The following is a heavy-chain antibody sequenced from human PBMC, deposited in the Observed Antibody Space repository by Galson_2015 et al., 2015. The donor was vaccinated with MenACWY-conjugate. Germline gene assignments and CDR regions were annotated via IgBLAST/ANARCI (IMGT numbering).Heavy chain of an antibody. J-gene: IGHJ4*02. V-gene: IGHV3-11*03. D-gene: IGHD3/OR15-3a*01. CDR2: ISSSSHYT. CDR1: GFTFSDHY. CDR3: ARFSGLGGA. Sequence: SLRLSCAASGFTFSDHYMSWIRRAPGKGLEWVSYISSSSHYTNYADSVKGRFTISRDNAKNSLYLQMNRLRAEDTAVYYCARFSGLGGAWGQGTLVTVSS.